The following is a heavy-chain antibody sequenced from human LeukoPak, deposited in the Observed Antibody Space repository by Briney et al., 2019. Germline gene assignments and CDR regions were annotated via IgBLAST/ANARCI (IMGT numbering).Heavy chain of an antibody. CDR3: ARGRIVATSTSLAIY. Sequence: GASVKVSCKASGYTFTSYDINWVRQATGQGLEWMGWMNPNSGNTGYAQKFQGRVTMTRNTSISTAYMELSSLRSEGTAVYYCARGRIVATSTSLAIYWGQGTLVTVSS. J-gene: IGHJ4*02. CDR1: GYTFTSYD. D-gene: IGHD5-12*01. V-gene: IGHV1-8*01. CDR2: MNPNSGNT.